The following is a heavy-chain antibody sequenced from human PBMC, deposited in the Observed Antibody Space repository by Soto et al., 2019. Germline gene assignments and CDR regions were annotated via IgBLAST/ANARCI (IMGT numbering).Heavy chain of an antibody. V-gene: IGHV3-23*01. CDR2: ISGSGGSA. D-gene: IGHD2-2*01. CDR1: GFTFSNYA. Sequence: GGSLRLSCAASGFTFSNYAMTWVRQGPGKGLEWVSAISGSGGSAYYADSVKGRFTISRDNSKNTLYLQMNSLRADDSGVYYCAKDPYSGVLVPVAIGFDPWGPGTLVTV. CDR3: AKDPYSGVLVPVAIGFDP. J-gene: IGHJ5*02.